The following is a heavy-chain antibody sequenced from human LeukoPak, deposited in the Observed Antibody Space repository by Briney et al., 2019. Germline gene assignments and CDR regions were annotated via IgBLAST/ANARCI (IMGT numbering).Heavy chain of an antibody. CDR1: GFTVGSNY. CDR3: ARELGD. J-gene: IGHJ4*02. Sequence: GGSLRLSCAASGFTVGSNYMSWVRQAPGKGLQWVSVIHGAGVGITSYIDSVKGRFTISRDNSRNTVYLQMNSLRVEDTAVYYCARELGDWGQGTLVSVSS. CDR2: IHGAGVGIT. V-gene: IGHV3-53*01.